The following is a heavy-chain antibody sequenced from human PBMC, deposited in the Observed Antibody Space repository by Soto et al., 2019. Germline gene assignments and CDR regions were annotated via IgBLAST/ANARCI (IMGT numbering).Heavy chain of an antibody. CDR2: ISHDGSNK. J-gene: IGHJ6*02. Sequence: QVQLVESGGGVVQPGRSLRLSCAASGFTFSSYAMHLVRQAPGKGVEWVAVISHDGSNKYYADSVQGRFTISSVNSKKTLYLQMKSLRAEDTAVYYCARGVTIAAAGQPGLYYSYYYGMDVWGQGTTVTVSS. CDR3: ARGVTIAAAGQPGLYYSYYYGMDV. D-gene: IGHD6-13*01. CDR1: GFTFSSYA. V-gene: IGHV3-30-3*01.